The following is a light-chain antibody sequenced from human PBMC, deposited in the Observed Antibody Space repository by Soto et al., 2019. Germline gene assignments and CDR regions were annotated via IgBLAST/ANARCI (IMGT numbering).Light chain of an antibody. J-gene: IGKJ1*01. V-gene: IGKV1-39*01. Sequence: DIQMTQSPSSLSASVGDRVTITCRASQNIRSYLKWYQQKPGKAPPLLIYATSSLQTGVPSRFSARGSGTDCSLVISDLQPEDSATYYCQQGYSSRWTSGRGTKVEI. CDR2: ATS. CDR1: QNIRSY. CDR3: QQGYSSRWT.